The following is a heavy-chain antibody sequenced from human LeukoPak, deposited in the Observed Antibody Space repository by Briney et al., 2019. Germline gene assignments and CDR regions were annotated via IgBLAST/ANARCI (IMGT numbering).Heavy chain of an antibody. D-gene: IGHD3-10*01. J-gene: IGHJ4*02. CDR3: AKDSGSGSYYSFDY. CDR2: ISGSGGST. V-gene: IGHV3-23*01. Sequence: PGGSLRLSCAASGFTFSSYVMSWVRQAPGKGLEWVSAISGSGGSTYYADSVKGRFTISRDNSKNTLYLQMNSLRAEDTAVYYCAKDSGSGSYYSFDYWGQGTLVTVSS. CDR1: GFTFSSYV.